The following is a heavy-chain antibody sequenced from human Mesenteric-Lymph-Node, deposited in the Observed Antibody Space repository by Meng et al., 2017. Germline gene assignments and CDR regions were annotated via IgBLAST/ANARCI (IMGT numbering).Heavy chain of an antibody. Sequence: QVQLVHSGSELKKPWASVKVSCKASGYTFTSFDINWERQGPGKGLEWVGRINTNTENPAYAQGFTGRIVFYLDTSVSTAYLKISNLKAEDTAVYYCARESPFDPWGQGTLVTVSS. V-gene: IGHV7-4-1*02. J-gene: IGHJ5*02. CDR1: GYTFTSFD. CDR2: INTNTENP. CDR3: ARESPFDP.